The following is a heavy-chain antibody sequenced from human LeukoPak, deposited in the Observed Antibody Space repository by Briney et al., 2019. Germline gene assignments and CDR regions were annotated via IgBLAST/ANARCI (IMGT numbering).Heavy chain of an antibody. J-gene: IGHJ6*03. CDR2: IYYSGST. Sequence: SETLSLTCTVSGGSISSYYWSWIRQPPGKGLEWIGYIYYSGSTNYNPSLKSRVTISVDTSKNQFSLKLSSVTAADTAVYYCARGNYDFWSGYSLDYYYYYMDVWGQGTLVTVSS. V-gene: IGHV4-59*01. CDR1: GGSISSYY. CDR3: ARGNYDFWSGYSLDYYYYYMDV. D-gene: IGHD3-3*01.